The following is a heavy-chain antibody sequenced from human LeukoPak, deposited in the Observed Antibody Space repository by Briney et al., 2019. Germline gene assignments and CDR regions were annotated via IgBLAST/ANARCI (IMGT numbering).Heavy chain of an antibody. CDR3: AKGEDYYDSSGYSS. CDR2: IWYDGSPK. Sequence: GGSLRLSCAASGFTFSNYAMHWVRQAPGKGLEWVAVIWYDGSPKYYPDSVKGRFTISRDNSKSTLYLQMNSLRVEDTAVYYCAKGEDYYDSSGYSSWGQGTLVTVSS. CDR1: GFTFSNYA. D-gene: IGHD3-22*01. J-gene: IGHJ5*02. V-gene: IGHV3-33*03.